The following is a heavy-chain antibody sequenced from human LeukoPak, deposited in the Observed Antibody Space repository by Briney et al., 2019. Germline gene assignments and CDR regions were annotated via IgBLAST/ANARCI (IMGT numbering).Heavy chain of an antibody. V-gene: IGHV1-2*02. D-gene: IGHD3-22*01. CDR1: GYTFTGYY. Sequence: ASVKVSCKASGYTFTGYYMHWVRQAPGQGLEWMGWINANSGGTNYAQKFQGRVTMTRDTSISTAYMELSRLRSDDTAVYYCARFTPNYYHSSGHYLDYWGQGTLVTVSS. J-gene: IGHJ4*02. CDR2: INANSGGT. CDR3: ARFTPNYYHSSGHYLDY.